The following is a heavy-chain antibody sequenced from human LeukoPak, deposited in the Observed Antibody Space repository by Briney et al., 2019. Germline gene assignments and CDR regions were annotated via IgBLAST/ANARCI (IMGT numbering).Heavy chain of an antibody. V-gene: IGHV3-23*01. D-gene: IGHD2-15*01. CDR1: GFTFSSYA. CDR3: AKQPGSGGSWILYYFDY. CDR2: ISGSGGST. J-gene: IGHJ4*02. Sequence: PGGSLRLSCAASGFTFSSYAMSWVRQAPGKGLEWVSAISGSGGSTYYADSVKGRFTISRDNSKNTLYLQMNSLRAEDTAVYYCAKQPGSGGSWILYYFDYWGQGTLVTVSS.